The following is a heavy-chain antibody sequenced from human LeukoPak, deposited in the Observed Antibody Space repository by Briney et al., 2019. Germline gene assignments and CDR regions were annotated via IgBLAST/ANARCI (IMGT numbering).Heavy chain of an antibody. Sequence: ASVKVSCKASGYTFTGYYMHWVRQAPGQGLEWMGGFDPEDGETIYAQKFQGRVTMTEDTSTDTAYMELSSLRSEDTAVYYCATRYCSGGSCYDYYYYGMDVWGQGTTVTVSS. D-gene: IGHD2-15*01. V-gene: IGHV1-24*01. J-gene: IGHJ6*02. CDR3: ATRYCSGGSCYDYYYYGMDV. CDR1: GYTFTGYY. CDR2: FDPEDGET.